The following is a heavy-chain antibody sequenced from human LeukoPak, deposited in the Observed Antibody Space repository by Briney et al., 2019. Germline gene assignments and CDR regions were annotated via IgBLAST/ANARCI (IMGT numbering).Heavy chain of an antibody. J-gene: IGHJ4*02. CDR2: IKHDGTEK. Sequence: PGGSLRLSCAASGFTFSSYWMSWVRQAPGKGLEWVANIKHDGTEKYSVDSVKGRFTISRDNAKNSLYLQMNSLRAEDTAVYYCAKDRRAYSSSAFDYWGQGTLVTVSS. CDR1: GFTFSSYW. D-gene: IGHD6-6*01. CDR3: AKDRRAYSSSAFDY. V-gene: IGHV3-7*01.